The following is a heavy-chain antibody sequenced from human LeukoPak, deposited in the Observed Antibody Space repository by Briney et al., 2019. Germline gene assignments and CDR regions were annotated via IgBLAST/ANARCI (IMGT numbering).Heavy chain of an antibody. Sequence: GASVKVSCKTSGYIFTSYYMHWVRQAPGQGLEWMGIINPSGGTTRYAQNFQGRVIMTRDMSTTTVYMELSRLRSDDTAVYYCARGFYDSSGYYGLDYWGQGTLVTVSS. D-gene: IGHD3-22*01. V-gene: IGHV1-46*01. CDR2: INPSGGTT. J-gene: IGHJ4*02. CDR3: ARGFYDSSGYYGLDY. CDR1: GYIFTSYY.